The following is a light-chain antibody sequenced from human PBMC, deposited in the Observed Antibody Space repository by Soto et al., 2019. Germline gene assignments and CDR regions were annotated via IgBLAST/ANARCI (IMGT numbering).Light chain of an antibody. J-gene: IGKJ5*01. CDR2: AAS. CDR1: QSSSSY. CDR3: QQSYSTPIT. V-gene: IGKV1-39*01. Sequence: KMTQSPSSMSASVGDSVPIVCRASQSSSSYLHWYQQKPGKAPNLLIFAASNLQSGVPSRFSGSGSGTDFTLTISSLQPEDFATYYCQQSYSTPITFGQGTRLDIK.